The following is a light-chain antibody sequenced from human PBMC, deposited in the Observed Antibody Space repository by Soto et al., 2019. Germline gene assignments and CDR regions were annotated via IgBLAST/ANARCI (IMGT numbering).Light chain of an antibody. V-gene: IGLV1-40*01. CDR1: SSNIGAGYD. CDR2: GNS. CDR3: QSYDSSLSGVV. J-gene: IGLJ2*01. Sequence: QSVLTQPPSVSGAPGQRVTISCTGSSSNIGAGYDVHWYQQLPGTAPKLLIYGNSNRPSGVPDRFSGSKSGTSASLAITGIQAEDEADYCCQSYDSSLSGVVFGGGTTLTVL.